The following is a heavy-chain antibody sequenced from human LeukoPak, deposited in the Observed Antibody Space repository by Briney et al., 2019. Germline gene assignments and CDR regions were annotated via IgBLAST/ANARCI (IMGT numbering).Heavy chain of an antibody. J-gene: IGHJ4*02. CDR1: GGSISTYY. CDR2: IYYSGST. V-gene: IGHV4-59*12. CDR3: ARVPNYGGSAIDFDY. D-gene: IGHD2-15*01. Sequence: SETLSLTCSVSGGSISTYYWSWIRQPPGKGLEWIGYIYYSGSTNYNPSLKSRVTISVDTSKNQFSLKLSSVTAADTAVYYCARVPNYGGSAIDFDYWGQGTLVTVSS.